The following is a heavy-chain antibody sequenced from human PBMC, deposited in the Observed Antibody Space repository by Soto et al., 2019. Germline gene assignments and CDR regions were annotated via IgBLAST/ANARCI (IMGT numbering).Heavy chain of an antibody. D-gene: IGHD5-12*01. CDR2: IYQSGST. CDR3: ARDSPLGSTINY. J-gene: IGHJ4*02. CDR1: GYSISSGYY. Sequence: LSVTCADSGYSISSGYYWGWIRQPPGKRLEWIGSIYQSGSTYYNPPITSRVTISVDTSTEQFSLKLSFVTAADTAVYYCARDSPLGSTINYWGQGTLVTVSS. V-gene: IGHV4-38-2*02.